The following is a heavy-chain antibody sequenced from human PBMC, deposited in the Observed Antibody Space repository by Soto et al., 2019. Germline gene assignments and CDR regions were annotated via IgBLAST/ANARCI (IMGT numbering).Heavy chain of an antibody. CDR2: FDPEDGET. J-gene: IGHJ6*02. D-gene: IGHD6-19*01. Sequence: QVQLVQSGAEVKKPGASVKVSCKVSGYTLTELSMHWVRQAPGKGLEWMGGFDPEDGETIYAQKFQGRVTMTEDTXTXTXXMELSSLRSEDTAVYYCATDTSSGLYPHYYYGMDVWGQGTTVTVSS. CDR1: GYTLTELS. CDR3: ATDTSSGLYPHYYYGMDV. V-gene: IGHV1-24*01.